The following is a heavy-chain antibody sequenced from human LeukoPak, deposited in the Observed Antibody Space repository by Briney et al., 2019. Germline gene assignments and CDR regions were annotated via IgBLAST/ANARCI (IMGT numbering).Heavy chain of an antibody. CDR1: GFTFNGYE. Sequence: GGSLRLSCAASGFTFNGYEMNWVRQAPGKGLEWVSYISSSGSTIYYADSVKGRFTISRDNAKNSLYLQMNSLRAEDTAVYYCARTSGTYFDYWRQGTLVTVSS. CDR2: ISSSGSTI. J-gene: IGHJ4*02. V-gene: IGHV3-48*03. CDR3: ARTSGTYFDY. D-gene: IGHD1-26*01.